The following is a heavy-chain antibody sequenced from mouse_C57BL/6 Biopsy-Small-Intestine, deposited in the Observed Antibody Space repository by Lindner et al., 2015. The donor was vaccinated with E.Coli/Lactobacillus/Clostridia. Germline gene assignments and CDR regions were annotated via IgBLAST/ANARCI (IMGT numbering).Heavy chain of an antibody. CDR1: GYTFTNSD. J-gene: IGHJ4*01. CDR3: ARKGSGSYFLVN. Sequence: SVKVSCKASGYTFTNSDINWVRQATGQGLEWMGWINPDSGNSVYAQKFQGRVAMTRNTSINTVYMELSSLRSDDTAVYYCARKGSGSYFLVNWGQGTLVTVSS. D-gene: IGHD1-1*01. CDR2: INPDSGNS. V-gene: IGHV1-84*02.